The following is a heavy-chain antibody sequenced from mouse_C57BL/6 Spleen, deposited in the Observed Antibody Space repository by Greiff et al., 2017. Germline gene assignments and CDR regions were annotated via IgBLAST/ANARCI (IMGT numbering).Heavy chain of an antibody. CDR2: INYDGSST. CDR3: AREAGSPYYAMDY. J-gene: IGHJ4*01. V-gene: IGHV5-16*01. D-gene: IGHD2-2*01. Sequence: EVKVVESEGGLVQPGSSMKLSCTASGFTFSDYYMAWVRQVPEKGLEWVANINYDGSSTYYLDSLKSRFIISRDNAKNILYLQMSSLKSEDTATYYCAREAGSPYYAMDYWGQGTSVTVSS. CDR1: GFTFSDYY.